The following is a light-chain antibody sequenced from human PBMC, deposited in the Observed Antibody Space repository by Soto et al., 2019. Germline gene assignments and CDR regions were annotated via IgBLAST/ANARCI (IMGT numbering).Light chain of an antibody. CDR3: CSYAGDNYV. V-gene: IGLV2-23*02. J-gene: IGLJ1*01. CDR2: VVS. Sequence: QSVLTQPASVSGSPGQSLTISCNGTSSDVGSYNLVSWYQHHPGKAPQHMIFVVSKRPSRVSNRFSGSKSGNTASLTISGLQAEDEADYYCCSYAGDNYVFGAGTKVTVL. CDR1: SSDVGSYNL.